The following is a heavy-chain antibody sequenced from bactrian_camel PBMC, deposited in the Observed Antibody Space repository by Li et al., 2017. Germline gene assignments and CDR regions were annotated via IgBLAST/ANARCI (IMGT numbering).Heavy chain of an antibody. Sequence: QLVESGGGLVPPGGSLRLSCAASGLTFSSFDMAWVRQAPGKGLEWVSVLPSGHGSTYYADSVEGRFTISQDKAKDTAYLQMNSLKPEDTAMYYCAANFGPYCSGPYLARRANFLGQGTQVTVS. D-gene: IGHD2*01. V-gene: IGHV3S40*01. CDR2: LPSGHGST. CDR1: GLTFSSFD. J-gene: IGHJ4*01.